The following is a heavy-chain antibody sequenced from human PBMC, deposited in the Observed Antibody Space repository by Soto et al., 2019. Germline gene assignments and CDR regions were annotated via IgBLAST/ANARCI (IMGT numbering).Heavy chain of an antibody. CDR3: ARVIFYVVRGDDAFDI. J-gene: IGHJ3*02. V-gene: IGHV3-11*01. Sequence: PGGSLRLSCAASGFTFSDYYMSWIRQAPGKGLEWVSYISSSGSTIYYADSVKGRFTISRDNAKNSLYLQMNSLRAEDTAVYYCARVIFYVVRGDDAFDIWGQGTMVTFSS. CDR1: GFTFSDYY. D-gene: IGHD3-10*01. CDR2: ISSSGSTI.